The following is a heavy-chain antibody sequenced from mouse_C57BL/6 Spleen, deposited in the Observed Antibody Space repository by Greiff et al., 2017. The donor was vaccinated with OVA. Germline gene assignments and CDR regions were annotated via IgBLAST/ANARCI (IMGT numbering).Heavy chain of an antibody. CDR3: ARGRDYGPFDY. Sequence: QVQLQQSGAELVMPGASVKLSCKASGYTFTSYWMHWVKQRPGQGLEWIGEIDPSDSYTNYNQKFKGKSTLTVDKSSSTAYMQLSSLTSEDSAVYYCARGRDYGPFDYWGQGTTLTVSS. J-gene: IGHJ2*01. V-gene: IGHV1-69*01. D-gene: IGHD2-4*01. CDR1: GYTFTSYW. CDR2: IDPSDSYT.